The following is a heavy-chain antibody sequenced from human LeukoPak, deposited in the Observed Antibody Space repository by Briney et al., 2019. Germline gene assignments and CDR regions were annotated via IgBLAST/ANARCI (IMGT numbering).Heavy chain of an antibody. D-gene: IGHD6-25*01. CDR3: AKEKKPSSDPRWFDP. Sequence: PGGSLRLSCAASGFTFSSHGINWVRQAPGKGLEWVSGISPSGSISYYADSVKGRFTISRDNSKNTVSLQMNSLRAEDTAVYYCAKEKKPSSDPRWFDPWGQGTLVTVSS. CDR2: ISPSGSIS. V-gene: IGHV3-23*01. CDR1: GFTFSSHG. J-gene: IGHJ5*02.